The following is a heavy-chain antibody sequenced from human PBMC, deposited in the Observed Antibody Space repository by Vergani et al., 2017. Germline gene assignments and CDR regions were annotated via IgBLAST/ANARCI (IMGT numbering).Heavy chain of an antibody. D-gene: IGHD2-15*01. CDR3: AKSTTSIVVVVDGAFDI. J-gene: IGHJ3*02. V-gene: IGHV3-9*01. CDR1: GFTFDDYA. Sequence: EVQLVESGGGLVQPGRSLRLSCAASGFTFDDYAMHWVRQAPGKGLEWVSGISWNSGSIGYADSVKGRFTISRDNAKNSLYLQMNSLRAEDTALYYCAKSTTSIVVVVDGAFDIWGQGTMVTVSS. CDR2: ISWNSGSI.